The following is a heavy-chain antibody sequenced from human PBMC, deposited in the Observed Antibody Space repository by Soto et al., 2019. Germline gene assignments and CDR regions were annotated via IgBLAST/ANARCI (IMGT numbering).Heavy chain of an antibody. CDR1: GFIFSSYT. D-gene: IGHD2-2*01. V-gene: IGHV3-23*01. CDR2: ISGSGGSP. CDR3: AKARCSSATCYVPDY. J-gene: IGHJ4*02. Sequence: EVQLLQSGGGLVQPGESLRLSCAASGFIFSSYTMSWFRQAPGKGLEWVSVISGSGGSPYHADSVQGRFTISRDNPKNTLYLQMNSLRAEDTAIYCAKARCSSATCYVPDYWGQGTLVTVSS.